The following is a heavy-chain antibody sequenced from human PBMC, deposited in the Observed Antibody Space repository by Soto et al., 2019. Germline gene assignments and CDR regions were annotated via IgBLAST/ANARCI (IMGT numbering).Heavy chain of an antibody. J-gene: IGHJ5*02. CDR1: GYTFTSYG. CDR3: ARGVAARTPKNWFDP. D-gene: IGHD6-6*01. Sequence: ASVKVSCKASGYTFTSYGISWVRQAPGQGLEWMGWISAYNGNTNYAQKLQGRVTMTTDTSTSPAYMELRSLRSDDTAVYYCARGVAARTPKNWFDPWGQGTLVTVSS. V-gene: IGHV1-18*01. CDR2: ISAYNGNT.